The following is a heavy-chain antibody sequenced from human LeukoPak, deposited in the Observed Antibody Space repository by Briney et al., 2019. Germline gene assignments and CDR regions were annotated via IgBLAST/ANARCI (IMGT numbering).Heavy chain of an antibody. V-gene: IGHV4-59*11. CDR3: AKIEVGRFDP. CDR2: IYDRGST. Sequence: SETLSLTCTVTGASISSHYWCWIRQTPGTGLEWIGDIYDRGSTTYNPSLKSRVSIAVDTSRNQFSLNLRSVTAADTAVYYCAKIEVGRFDPWGQGTLVTVSS. CDR1: GASISSHY. D-gene: IGHD1-26*01. J-gene: IGHJ5*02.